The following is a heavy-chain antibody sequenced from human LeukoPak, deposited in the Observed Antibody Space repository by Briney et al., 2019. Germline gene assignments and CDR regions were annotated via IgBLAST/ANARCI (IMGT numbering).Heavy chain of an antibody. Sequence: ASVKVSCKASGCISWVRQAPGQGLEWMGKIIPIYGRANYGQKFQGRVTITADELTTTSYMELSSLTAEDMAVYYCAAGGAYEFRDDYWGQGTLVTVSS. D-gene: IGHD3-3*01. CDR1: GC. CDR3: AAGGAYEFRDDY. V-gene: IGHV1-69*13. CDR2: IIPIYGRA. J-gene: IGHJ4*02.